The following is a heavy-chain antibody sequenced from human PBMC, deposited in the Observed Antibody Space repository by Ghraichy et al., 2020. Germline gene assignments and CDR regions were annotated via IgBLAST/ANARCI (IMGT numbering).Heavy chain of an antibody. CDR1: GFAFDDYA. CDR3: ARAFARRLSSAYD. CDR2: IDWSGGRI. Sequence: GGSLRLSCTASGFAFDDYAMHWVRQVPGKGLEWISGIDWSGGRIAYADSVKGRFTISRDNAKNSLYLQLNGLRTEDTAFYYCARAFARRLSSAYDWGQGTLVTVSS. V-gene: IGHV3-9*01. D-gene: IGHD3-16*01. J-gene: IGHJ4*02.